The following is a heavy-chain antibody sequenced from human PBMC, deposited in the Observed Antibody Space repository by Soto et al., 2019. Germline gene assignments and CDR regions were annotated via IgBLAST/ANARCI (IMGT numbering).Heavy chain of an antibody. D-gene: IGHD3-16*02. J-gene: IGHJ3*02. CDR2: ISAYNGNT. CDR1: GYTFTSYG. CDR3: ARDFRSDYDYVWGSYRPPWADDAFDI. Sequence: QVQLVQSGAEVKKPGASVKVSCKASGYTFTSYGISWVRQAPGXGLEXMGWISAYNGNTNYAQKLQGRVTMTTDTSTSTAYMELRSLRSDDTAVYYCARDFRSDYDYVWGSYRPPWADDAFDIWGQGTMVTVSS. V-gene: IGHV1-18*01.